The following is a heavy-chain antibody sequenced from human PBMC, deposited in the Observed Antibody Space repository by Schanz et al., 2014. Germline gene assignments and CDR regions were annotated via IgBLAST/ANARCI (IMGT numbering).Heavy chain of an antibody. J-gene: IGHJ4*02. D-gene: IGHD3-22*01. CDR3: ARSNYYDNSDYYNSFDY. CDR1: GFIVSSTY. CDR2: IYSGVST. V-gene: IGHV3-66*01. Sequence: EVQLVESGGDLVQPGGSQRLSCAASGFIVSSTYMTWVRQAPGKGLEWVSIIYSGVSTYYADSVKGRFTISRDNSKNTVYLQMNSLRGEDTGMYYCARSNYYDNSDYYNSFDYWGQGTLVTVSS.